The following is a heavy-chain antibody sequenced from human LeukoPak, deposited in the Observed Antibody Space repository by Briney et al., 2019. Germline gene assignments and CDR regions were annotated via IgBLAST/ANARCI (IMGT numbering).Heavy chain of an antibody. CDR1: GFTFSSYG. CDR2: ISGSGGST. J-gene: IGHJ4*02. CDR3: ARGRGGGYCTHGVCYGDYFDY. Sequence: GGSLRLSCAASGFTFSSYGMSWVRQAPGKGLEWVSAISGSGGSTYYADSVKGRFTISRDNSKSTLFLQMNSLRAEDTAVYYCARGRGGGYCTHGVCYGDYFDYWGQGTLVTVSS. V-gene: IGHV3-23*01. D-gene: IGHD2-8*01.